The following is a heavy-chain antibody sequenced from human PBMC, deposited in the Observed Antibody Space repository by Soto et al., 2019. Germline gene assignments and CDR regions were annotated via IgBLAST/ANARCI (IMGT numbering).Heavy chain of an antibody. J-gene: IGHJ4*02. CDR3: ARDSRVGATIYYFDY. CDR2: INAGNGNT. CDR1: GYTFTSYA. D-gene: IGHD1-26*01. V-gene: IGHV1-3*01. Sequence: ASVKVSCKASGYTFTSYAMHWVRQAPGQRLEWMGWINAGNGNTKYSQKFQGRVTITRDTSASTAYMELSSLRSEDTALYYCARDSRVGATIYYFDYWGQGTLVTVSS.